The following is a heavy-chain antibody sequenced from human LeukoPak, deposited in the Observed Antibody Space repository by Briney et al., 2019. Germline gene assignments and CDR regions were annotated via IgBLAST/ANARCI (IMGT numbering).Heavy chain of an antibody. Sequence: GASVTVSFTASGGTFSSYAISWVRQAPGQGLEWMGGIIPIFGTANYAQKFQGRVTITADESTSTAYMELSSLRSEDTAVYYCARDLTHRVVTAISDGWFDPWGQGTLVTVSS. D-gene: IGHD2-21*02. CDR2: IIPIFGTA. V-gene: IGHV1-69*13. J-gene: IGHJ5*02. CDR3: ARDLTHRVVTAISDGWFDP. CDR1: GGTFSSYA.